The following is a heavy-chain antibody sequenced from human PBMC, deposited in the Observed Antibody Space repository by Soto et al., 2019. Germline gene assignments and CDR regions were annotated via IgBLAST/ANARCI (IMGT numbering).Heavy chain of an antibody. CDR2: IWYDGSKQ. CDR3: ARAVRGVAIDY. Sequence: QVQLVESGGGVVQPGRSLRLSCAASGFIFSSYGMHWVRQAPGKGLEWLAVIWYDGSKQYYAESVKGRFTISKDNSKNTMYLQMNRLRVEDTAVYYCARAVRGVAIDYWGQGTLVTVSS. CDR1: GFIFSSYG. V-gene: IGHV3-33*01. D-gene: IGHD3-10*01. J-gene: IGHJ4*02.